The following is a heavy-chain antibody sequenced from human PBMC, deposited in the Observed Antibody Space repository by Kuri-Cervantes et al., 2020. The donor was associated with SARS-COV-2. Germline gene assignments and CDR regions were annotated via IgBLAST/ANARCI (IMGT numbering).Heavy chain of an antibody. J-gene: IGHJ5*02. Sequence: SETLSLTCTVSGDSITTSPYYWAWVRQPPGKVLEWIGSFYYGGSTYENPSLKSRVTMSVDTSQNQFSLNLTSVTAADTAVYYCASRPGGRSAYCGATSCWGWFDPWGQGTLVTVSS. D-gene: IGHD2-21*01. CDR3: ASRPGGRSAYCGATSCWGWFDP. CDR1: GDSITTSPYY. CDR2: FYYGGST. V-gene: IGHV4-39*01.